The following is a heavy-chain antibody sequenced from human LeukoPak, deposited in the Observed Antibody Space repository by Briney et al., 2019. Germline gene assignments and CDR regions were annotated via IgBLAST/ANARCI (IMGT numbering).Heavy chain of an antibody. V-gene: IGHV3-21*04. Sequence: GGSLRLSCAASGFTFSSYSMNWVRQAPGKGLEWVSSISSSSSYIYYADSVKGRFTVSRDNSKNTVYLQMDSLRFEDAAVYYCAQDLAYIRFGNWGQGTLVTVSS. J-gene: IGHJ4*02. CDR1: GFTFSSYS. D-gene: IGHD1-1*01. CDR2: ISSSSSYI. CDR3: AQDLAYIRFGN.